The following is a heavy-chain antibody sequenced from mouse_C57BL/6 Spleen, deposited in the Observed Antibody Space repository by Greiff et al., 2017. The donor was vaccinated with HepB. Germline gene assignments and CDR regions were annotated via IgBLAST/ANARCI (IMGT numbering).Heavy chain of an antibody. V-gene: IGHV1-52*01. CDR1: GYTFTSYW. CDR2: IDPSDSET. Sequence: QVQLQQPGAELVRPGSSVKLSCKASGYTFTSYWMHWVKQRPIQGLEWIGNIDPSDSETHYNQKFKDKATLTVDKSSSTAYMQLSSLTSEDSAVYYGARMDGNYFYYAMDYWGQGTSVTVSS. CDR3: ARMDGNYFYYAMDY. J-gene: IGHJ4*01. D-gene: IGHD2-1*01.